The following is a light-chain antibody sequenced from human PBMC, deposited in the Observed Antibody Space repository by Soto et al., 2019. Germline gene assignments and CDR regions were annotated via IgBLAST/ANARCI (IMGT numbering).Light chain of an antibody. J-gene: IGKJ4*01. CDR3: QEYNNWPRLT. Sequence: EIVMTQSPATLPVSPGQRATLSCKASQSIRMNLAWYQQKPGQAPRLLMYSASTRATGVPVRFSGSGSGTEFTLTISSLQSEDFAVYYCQEYNNWPRLTFGGGTKVEI. CDR2: SAS. V-gene: IGKV3-15*01. CDR1: QSIRMN.